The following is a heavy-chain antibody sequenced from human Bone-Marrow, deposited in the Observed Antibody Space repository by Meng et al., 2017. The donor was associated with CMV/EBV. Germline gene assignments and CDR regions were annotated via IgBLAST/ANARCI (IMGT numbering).Heavy chain of an antibody. Sequence: GESLKISCAASGFTFSSYSMNWVRQAPGKGLEWISSISSSSYIYYADSVKGRFTISRDNAKNSLYLQMNSLRAEDTAAYYCARDQYWGGASFDYWGQATLVTVSS. CDR2: ISSSSYI. J-gene: IGHJ4*02. CDR3: ARDQYWGGASFDY. D-gene: IGHD1-26*01. CDR1: GFTFSSYS. V-gene: IGHV3-21*01.